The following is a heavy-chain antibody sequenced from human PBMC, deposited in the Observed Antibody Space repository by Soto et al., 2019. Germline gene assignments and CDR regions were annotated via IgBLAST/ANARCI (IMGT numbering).Heavy chain of an antibody. CDR1: GFSLSTSGVG. Sequence: QITLKESGPTLVKPTQTLTLTCTFSGFSLSTSGVGVGWIRQPPGKALEWLALIYWNDDKRYSPSLKSRLTITKYTSKNQVVLTMTNMDPVDTATYYCAHRHSVSNWNYWFDYWGQGTLVTVSS. D-gene: IGHD1-7*01. CDR3: AHRHSVSNWNYWFDY. CDR2: IYWNDDK. J-gene: IGHJ4*02. V-gene: IGHV2-5*01.